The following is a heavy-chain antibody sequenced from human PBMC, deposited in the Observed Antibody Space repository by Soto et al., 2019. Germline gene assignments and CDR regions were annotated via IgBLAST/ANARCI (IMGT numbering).Heavy chain of an antibody. J-gene: IGHJ5*02. CDR2: ISYDGSNK. CDR1: GFTFSSYA. Sequence: GGSLRLSCAASGFTFSSYAMHWVRQAPGKGLEWVAVISYDGSNKYYADSVKGRFTISRENSKNTLYLQMNSLRAEDTAVYYCARQNRAYYDFWSGPINWFDPWGQGTLVTVSS. D-gene: IGHD3-3*01. V-gene: IGHV3-30-3*01. CDR3: ARQNRAYYDFWSGPINWFDP.